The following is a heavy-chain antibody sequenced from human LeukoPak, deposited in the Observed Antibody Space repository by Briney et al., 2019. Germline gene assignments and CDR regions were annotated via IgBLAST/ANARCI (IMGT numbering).Heavy chain of an antibody. D-gene: IGHD3-3*01. CDR1: GFTFRNYW. Sequence: GGSLRLSCAASGFTFRNYWMSWVRQAPGKGLEWVANINEDGSEKYYVDSVKGRFTISRDNAKNSLYLQMNSLRAEDTAVYYCARDYDFWSGYLDYWGQGTLVTVSS. V-gene: IGHV3-7*01. J-gene: IGHJ4*02. CDR2: INEDGSEK. CDR3: ARDYDFWSGYLDY.